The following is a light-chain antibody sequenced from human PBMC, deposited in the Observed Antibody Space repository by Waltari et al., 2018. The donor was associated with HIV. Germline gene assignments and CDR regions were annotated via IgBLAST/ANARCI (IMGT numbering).Light chain of an antibody. V-gene: IGKV3-15*01. CDR3: QQYNTWPQT. CDR2: GTS. J-gene: IGKJ1*01. Sequence: DIEMTQSPATLSVSPGERVTLSCRANQRVTTNLAWYQHKPGQAPRLLIYGTSTRATGCPGRCSGSGSGTEFTLTISSLQSEDFAVYYCQQYNTWPQTFGQGTRVEI. CDR1: QRVTTN.